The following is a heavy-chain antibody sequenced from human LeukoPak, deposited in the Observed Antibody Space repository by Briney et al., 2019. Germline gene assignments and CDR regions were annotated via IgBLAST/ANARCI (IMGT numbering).Heavy chain of an antibody. CDR3: AKGYYYDSSGYYPKTSFDY. V-gene: IGHV3-7*03. CDR2: IKQDGSEK. D-gene: IGHD3-22*01. J-gene: IGHJ4*02. Sequence: GGSLRLSCAASGFTFSSYWMSWVRQAPGKGLEWVANIKQDGSEKYYVDSVKGRFTISRDNAKNSLYLQMNSLRAEDTAVYYCAKGYYYDSSGYYPKTSFDYWGQGTLVTVSS. CDR1: GFTFSSYW.